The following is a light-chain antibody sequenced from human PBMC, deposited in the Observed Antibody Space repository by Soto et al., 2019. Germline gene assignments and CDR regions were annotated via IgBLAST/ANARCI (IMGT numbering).Light chain of an antibody. CDR1: QGIGNA. V-gene: IGKV1-6*01. CDR3: LQDYNYPYT. J-gene: IGKJ2*01. Sequence: SPSSLSASVGDRVTISCRASQGIGNALGWYQQKPGKPPKVLIYGASNLQSGVSSRFSGSGSGTDFTLTISSLQPEDFATYYCLQDYNYPYTFGQGTKVDIK. CDR2: GAS.